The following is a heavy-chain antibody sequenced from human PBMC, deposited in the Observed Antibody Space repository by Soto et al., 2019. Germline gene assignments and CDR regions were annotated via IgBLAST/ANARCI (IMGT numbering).Heavy chain of an antibody. J-gene: IGHJ4*02. D-gene: IGHD2-21*02. CDR2: ITSGLTQ. V-gene: IGHV3-48*02. CDR3: ARDSSHGVTVGGLDS. CDR1: GFSFSSYN. Sequence: SLRLSCESSGFSFSSYNMNWVRQAPGKGLEWVAHITSGLTQHYADFVQGRFTISRDNAKNSLYLEMNDLRHEDTAVYYCARDSSHGVTVGGLDSWGPGTVVTVSS.